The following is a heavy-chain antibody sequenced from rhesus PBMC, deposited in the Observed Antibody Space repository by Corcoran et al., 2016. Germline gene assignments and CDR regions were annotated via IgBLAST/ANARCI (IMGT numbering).Heavy chain of an antibody. Sequence: QVQLQESGPGLVKPSETLSLPCAVSGGSVSSSNWWSWIRQPPGKGLEWIGYISGSSGSTYYNPSLKSRVTISTDTSKNQFSLKLSSVTAADTAVYYCARQYCSSTYCSSTFDYWGQGVLVTVSS. CDR1: GGSVSSSNW. V-gene: IGHV4-65*01. CDR3: ARQYCSSTYCSSTFDY. J-gene: IGHJ4*01. D-gene: IGHD2-15*01. CDR2: ISGSSGST.